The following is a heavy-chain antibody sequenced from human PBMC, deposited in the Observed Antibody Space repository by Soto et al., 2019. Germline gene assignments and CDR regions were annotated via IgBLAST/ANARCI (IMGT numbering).Heavy chain of an antibody. J-gene: IGHJ4*02. D-gene: IGHD1-26*01. V-gene: IGHV1-18*04. CDR1: GYSFSDLG. Sequence: QVHLVQSGGELKKPGASVKVSCKASGYSFSDLGITWVRQAPGQGLEWMGWISGKNGNTNYAQKVQGRVTLTADTSTSTAYAEMRALTSDDTGLYYCARIDYYEDTGTLEHWGQGTPVTVSS. CDR3: ARIDYYEDTGTLEH. CDR2: ISGKNGNT.